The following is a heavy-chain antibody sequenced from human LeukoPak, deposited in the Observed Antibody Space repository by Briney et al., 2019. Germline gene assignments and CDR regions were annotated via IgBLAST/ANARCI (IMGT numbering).Heavy chain of an antibody. Sequence: GGSLRLSCAASRFTFRNYAMSWVRQAPGRGLECLSIISGTADRKYYADSVKGRFTISRDNPRSTLYLEMKSLRAEDTAVYYCAKADATIGGAFDTWGQGTMVIVSS. CDR1: RFTFRNYA. J-gene: IGHJ3*02. CDR3: AKADATIGGAFDT. V-gene: IGHV3-23*01. CDR2: ISGTADRK. D-gene: IGHD3-16*01.